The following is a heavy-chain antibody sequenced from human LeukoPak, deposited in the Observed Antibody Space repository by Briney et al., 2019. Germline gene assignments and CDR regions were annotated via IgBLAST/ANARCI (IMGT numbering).Heavy chain of an antibody. CDR3: ARSRRGYYMDV. CDR1: GYPFSNYD. Sequence: ASVKVSCKASGYPFSNYDVNWVRQAPGQGLEWMAWMNPGSGDTGYAQKFQGRPTMSSNISMNTASMELRSLTSEDTAVYFCARSRRGYYMDVWGTGTPVTVSS. CDR2: MNPGSGDT. J-gene: IGHJ6*03. V-gene: IGHV1-8*01.